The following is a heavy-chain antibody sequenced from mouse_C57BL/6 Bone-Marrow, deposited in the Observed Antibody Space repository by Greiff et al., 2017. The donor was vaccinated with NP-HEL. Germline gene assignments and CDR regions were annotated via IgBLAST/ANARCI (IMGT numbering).Heavy chain of an antibody. D-gene: IGHD2-3*01. V-gene: IGHV5-12*01. CDR2: ISNGGGST. CDR1: GFTFSDYY. Sequence: DVKLQESGGGLVQPGGSLKLSCAASGFTFSDYYMYWVRQTPEKRLEWVAYISNGGGSTYYPDTVKGRFTISRDNAKNTLYLQMSRLKSEDTAMYYCARQRNSDGYSWYFDVWGTGTTVTVSS. CDR3: ARQRNSDGYSWYFDV. J-gene: IGHJ1*03.